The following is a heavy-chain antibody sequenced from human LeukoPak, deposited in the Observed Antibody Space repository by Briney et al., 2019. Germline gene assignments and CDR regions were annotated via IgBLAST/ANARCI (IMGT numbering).Heavy chain of an antibody. J-gene: IGHJ4*02. D-gene: IGHD6-19*01. V-gene: IGHV4-38-2*01. CDR1: GYSISSGYY. CDR2: IYHSGST. CDR3: ATQQWLVREVVY. Sequence: SETLSLTCAVSGYSISSGYYWGWIRQPPGEGLEWIGSIYHSGSTYYNPSLKSRVTISVDTSKNQFSLKLSSVTAADTAVYYCATQQWLVREVVYWGQGTLVTVSS.